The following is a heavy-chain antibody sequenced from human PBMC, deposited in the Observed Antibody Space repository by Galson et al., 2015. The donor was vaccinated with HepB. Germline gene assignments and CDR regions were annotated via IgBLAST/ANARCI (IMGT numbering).Heavy chain of an antibody. J-gene: IGHJ4*02. Sequence: SLRLSCAASGFTFRSYGMHWVRQAPGKGLEWVAVIWYDGTNKYYADSVEGRFTISRDNSKNTLYLQMNSLRAEDTAVYYCAREKIVGAYVGKDYWGQGTLVTVSS. CDR1: GFTFRSYG. D-gene: IGHD1-26*01. CDR2: IWYDGTNK. CDR3: AREKIVGAYVGKDY. V-gene: IGHV3-33*01.